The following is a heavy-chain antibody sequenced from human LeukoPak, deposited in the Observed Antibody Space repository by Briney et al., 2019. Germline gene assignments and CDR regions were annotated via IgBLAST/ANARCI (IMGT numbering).Heavy chain of an antibody. D-gene: IGHD3-22*01. CDR1: GGSFSGYY. J-gene: IGHJ5*02. Sequence: SETLSLTCAVYGGSFSGYYWSWIRQPPGKGLEWIGYIYYSGSTNYNPSLKSRVTISVDTSKNQFSLKLSSVTAADTAVYYCARRRYYYDSSRSLPHNWFDPWGQGTLVTVSS. V-gene: IGHV4-59*08. CDR2: IYYSGST. CDR3: ARRRYYYDSSRSLPHNWFDP.